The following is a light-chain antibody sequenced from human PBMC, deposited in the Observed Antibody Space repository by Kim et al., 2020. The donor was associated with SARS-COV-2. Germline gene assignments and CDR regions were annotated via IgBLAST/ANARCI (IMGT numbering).Light chain of an antibody. J-gene: IGLJ3*02. CDR1: SLRTSY. CDR2: VNF. V-gene: IGLV3-19*01. Sequence: SSELTQDPAVSVALGQTVRITCQGDSLRTSYASWYQQKPGQVPVLVIYVNFNRPSGIPDRFSCSNSGNTTSLTIAGAQADDEGDYFCSSRDSSGDHWVFG. CDR3: SSRDSSGDHWV.